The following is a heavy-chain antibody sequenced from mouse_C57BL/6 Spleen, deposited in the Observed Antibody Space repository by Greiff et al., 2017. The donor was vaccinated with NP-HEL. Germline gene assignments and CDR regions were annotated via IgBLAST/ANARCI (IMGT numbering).Heavy chain of an antibody. CDR1: GYAFANYL. Sequence: QVQLQQSGAELVRPGTSVKVSCKASGYAFANYLIEWVKQRPGQGLEWIGVINPGSGGTNYNEKFKGKATLTADKSSSTAYMQLSSLTSEDSAVYFCARTTVVAKRAWFAYWGQGTLVTVSA. CDR3: ARTTVVAKRAWFAY. V-gene: IGHV1-54*01. D-gene: IGHD1-1*01. CDR2: INPGSGGT. J-gene: IGHJ3*01.